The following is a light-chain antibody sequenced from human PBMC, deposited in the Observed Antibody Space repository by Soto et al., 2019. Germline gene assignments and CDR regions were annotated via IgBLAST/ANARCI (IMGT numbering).Light chain of an antibody. Sequence: EIVLTQSPATLSLSPGERATLSCRASQSVSSYLAWYQQKPGQAPRLLIYDASNRATGIPARFSGSGSGTDFTLTISSLEPEDFAVYYCQQRSNWRALTFGGGTRWIS. CDR2: DAS. V-gene: IGKV3-11*01. J-gene: IGKJ4*01. CDR3: QQRSNWRALT. CDR1: QSVSSY.